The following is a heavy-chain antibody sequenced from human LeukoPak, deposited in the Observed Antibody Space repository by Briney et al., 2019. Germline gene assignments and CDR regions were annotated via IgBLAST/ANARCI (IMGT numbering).Heavy chain of an antibody. CDR1: GFTFSSYS. CDR2: ISSSSSYI. CDR3: ARQSLYFDY. Sequence: GGSLRLSCAASGFTFSSYSMNWVHQAPGKGLEWVSSISSSSSYIYYAASVKGRFTISRDNAKNSLYLQMNSLRAEDTAVYYCARQSLYFDYWGQGTLVTVSS. D-gene: IGHD2-15*01. V-gene: IGHV3-21*01. J-gene: IGHJ4*02.